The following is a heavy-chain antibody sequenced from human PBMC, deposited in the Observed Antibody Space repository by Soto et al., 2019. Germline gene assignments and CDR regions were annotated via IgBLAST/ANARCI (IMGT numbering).Heavy chain of an antibody. Sequence: QVQLVESGGGLVKPGGSLRLSCAASGFTFSDYYMSWIRQAPGKGLEWVSYISSSISYTEYADSVKGRFTISRDNAKNSLYLQMNRLRAEDTAVYYCARTGTRDYGFIIYWGQGTLVTVSS. CDR3: ARTGTRDYGFIIY. D-gene: IGHD4-17*01. CDR2: ISSSISYT. V-gene: IGHV3-11*05. J-gene: IGHJ4*02. CDR1: GFTFSDYY.